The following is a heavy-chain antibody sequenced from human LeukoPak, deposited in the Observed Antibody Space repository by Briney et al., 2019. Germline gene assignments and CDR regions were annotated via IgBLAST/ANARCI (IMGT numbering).Heavy chain of an antibody. CDR2: IYYSGST. CDR1: GGSISSYY. CDR3: ARTLGLFYFDY. J-gene: IGHJ4*02. Sequence: SETLSLTCTVSGGSISSYYWSWIRQPPGKGLEWIGYIYYSGSTNYNPSLKSRVTISVGTSKNQFSLKLSSVTAADTAVYYCARTLGLFYFDYWGQGTLVTVSS. D-gene: IGHD7-27*01. V-gene: IGHV4-59*01.